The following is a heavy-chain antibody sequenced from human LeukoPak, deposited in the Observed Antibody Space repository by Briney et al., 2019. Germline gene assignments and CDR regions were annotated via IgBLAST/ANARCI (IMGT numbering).Heavy chain of an antibody. D-gene: IGHD6-6*01. V-gene: IGHV3-11*04. Sequence: PGGSLRLSCAASEFTFSDYYMSWIRQAPGKGLEWVSYISTSGITMYYAESVKGRFTISRDNAKNSLYLQMNSLRAEDTAVYYCARVTGYSISSYYFDFWGQGTLVTVSS. J-gene: IGHJ4*02. CDR1: EFTFSDYY. CDR3: ARVTGYSISSYYFDF. CDR2: ISTSGITM.